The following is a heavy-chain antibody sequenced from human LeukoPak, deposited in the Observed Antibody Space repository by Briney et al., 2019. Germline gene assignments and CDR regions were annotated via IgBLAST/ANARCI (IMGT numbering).Heavy chain of an antibody. CDR2: INNDGSEK. J-gene: IGHJ4*02. V-gene: IGHV3-7*03. Sequence: GGSLRLSCAASGFTFTDYYMTWVRQAPGKGLEWVANINNDGSEKFYVDSVKGRFTISRDNAKNSLYLQMNSLRAEDTAVYYCARDWGYCSGDGCQERFDYWGQGTLVTVS. D-gene: IGHD2-15*01. CDR1: GFTFTDYY. CDR3: ARDWGYCSGDGCQERFDY.